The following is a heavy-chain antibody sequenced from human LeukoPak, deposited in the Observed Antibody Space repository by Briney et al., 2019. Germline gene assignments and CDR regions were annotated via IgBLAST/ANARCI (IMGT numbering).Heavy chain of an antibody. Sequence: SETLSLTCTVSGGSISSVSYYWSWIREPAGKGLEWIGHIYTSGSTEYNPSLKSRVTVSVDTSKNQFSLKLSSVTAADTAVYYCARVYYSSSYDYWYFDLWGRGTLVTVSS. J-gene: IGHJ2*01. V-gene: IGHV4-61*09. CDR1: GGSISSVSYY. CDR3: ARVYYSSSYDYWYFDL. D-gene: IGHD6-13*01. CDR2: IYTSGST.